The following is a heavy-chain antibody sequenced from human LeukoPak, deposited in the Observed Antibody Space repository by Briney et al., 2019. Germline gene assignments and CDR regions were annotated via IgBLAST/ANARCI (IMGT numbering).Heavy chain of an antibody. J-gene: IGHJ3*02. CDR1: GFTFSDYY. Sequence: PGGSLRLSCAASGFTFSDYYMSWIRQSPGKGLEWVSYISSSGSTIYYADSVKGRFTISRDNAKNSLYLQMNSLRAEDTAVYYCARDRGHYYDSSGLRCALDIWGQGTMVTVSS. D-gene: IGHD3-22*01. CDR2: ISSSGSTI. V-gene: IGHV3-11*04. CDR3: ARDRGHYYDSSGLRCALDI.